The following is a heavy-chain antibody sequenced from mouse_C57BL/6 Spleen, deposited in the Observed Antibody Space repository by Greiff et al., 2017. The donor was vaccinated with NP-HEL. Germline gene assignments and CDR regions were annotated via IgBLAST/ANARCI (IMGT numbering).Heavy chain of an antibody. Sequence: QVQLQQSGAELAKPGASMKLSCKASGYTFTTYWMHWVKQRPGQGLEWIGYINPSSDYTKYNQKFKDKATLTADKSSSTAYMQLSSLTYEDSAVYYCARSIYYDYDGPFAYWGQGTLVTVSA. CDR2: INPSSDYT. J-gene: IGHJ3*01. CDR3: ARSIYYDYDGPFAY. CDR1: GYTFTTYW. V-gene: IGHV1-7*01. D-gene: IGHD2-4*01.